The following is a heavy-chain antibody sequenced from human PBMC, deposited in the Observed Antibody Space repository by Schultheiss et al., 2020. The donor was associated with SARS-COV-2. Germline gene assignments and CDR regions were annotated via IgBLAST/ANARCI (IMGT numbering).Heavy chain of an antibody. CDR2: ISYDGSNK. D-gene: IGHD4-23*01. Sequence: GESLKISCAASGFTFSSYDMHWVRQAPGKGLEWVAVISYDGSNKYYADSVKGRFTISRDNSKNTLYLQMNSLRAEDTAVYYCARDPHDYGGNREWYYYYYMDVWGKGTTVTVSS. J-gene: IGHJ6*03. CDR3: ARDPHDYGGNREWYYYYYMDV. CDR1: GFTFSSYD. V-gene: IGHV3-30*01.